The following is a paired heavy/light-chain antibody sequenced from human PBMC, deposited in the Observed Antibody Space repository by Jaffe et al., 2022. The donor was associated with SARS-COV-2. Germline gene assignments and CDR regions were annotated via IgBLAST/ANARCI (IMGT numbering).Light chain of an antibody. CDR3: QQYYSTPVT. V-gene: IGKV4-1*01. CDR1: QSVLYSSNNKNY. Sequence: DIVMTQSPDSLAVSLGERATINCKSSQSVLYSSNNKNYLAWYQQKPGQPPKLLIYWASTRESGVPDRFSGSGSGTDFTLTISSLQAEDVAVYYCQQYYSTPVTFGQGTKLEIK. J-gene: IGKJ2*01. CDR2: WAS.
Heavy chain of an antibody. CDR2: ISSSGSTI. V-gene: IGHV3-11*01. J-gene: IGHJ2*01. Sequence: QVQLVESGGGLVKPGGSLRLSCAASGFTFSDYYMSWIRQAPGKGLEWVSYISSSGSTIYYADSVKGRFTISRDNAKNSLYLQMNSLRAEDTAVYYCARGRIQLWLRYWYFDLWGRGTLVTVSS. CDR3: ARGRIQLWLRYWYFDL. CDR1: GFTFSDYY. D-gene: IGHD5-18*01.